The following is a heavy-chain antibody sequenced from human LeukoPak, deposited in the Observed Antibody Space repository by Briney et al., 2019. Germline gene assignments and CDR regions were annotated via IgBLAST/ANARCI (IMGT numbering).Heavy chain of an antibody. CDR2: IKQDGSEK. V-gene: IGHV3-7*01. CDR3: ARGRYCSGGGCHYYDY. CDR1: GLTFNSYW. D-gene: IGHD2-15*01. Sequence: GGSLRLSCAVSGLTFNSYWMSWVRQAPGKGLEWVANIKQDGSEKFYVDSVKGRFTISRDNAKNSLYLQMNSLRAEDTAVFYCARGRYCSGGGCHYYDYWGQGTLVTVSS. J-gene: IGHJ4*02.